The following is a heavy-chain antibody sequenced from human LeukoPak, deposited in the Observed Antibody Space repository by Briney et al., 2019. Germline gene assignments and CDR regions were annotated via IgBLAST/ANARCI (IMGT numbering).Heavy chain of an antibody. J-gene: IGHJ4*02. CDR2: IYPGDSDT. Sequence: GESLKISCKGSGYSFTSYWIGWVRQMPGKGLEWMGIIYPGDSDTRYSPSLQGQVTISADKSISTAYLQWSSLKASDTAMYYCARSSWGYCSGGSCLLYYFDYWGQGTLVTVSS. CDR1: GYSFTSYW. CDR3: ARSSWGYCSGGSCLLYYFDY. V-gene: IGHV5-51*01. D-gene: IGHD2-15*01.